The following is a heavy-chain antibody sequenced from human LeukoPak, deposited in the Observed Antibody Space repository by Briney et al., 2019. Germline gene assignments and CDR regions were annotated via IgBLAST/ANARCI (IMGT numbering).Heavy chain of an antibody. CDR1: GGSISSYY. D-gene: IGHD2-15*01. CDR3: ARGGYCSGDSCAIDY. CDR2: IYYSGST. Sequence: SETLSLTCTVSGGSISSYYWSWIRQPPGKGLEWIGYIYYSGSTNYNPSLKSRVTISVDTSKNQFSLKLSSVTAADTAVYYCARGGYCSGDSCAIDYWGQGTLVTVSS. J-gene: IGHJ4*02. V-gene: IGHV4-59*12.